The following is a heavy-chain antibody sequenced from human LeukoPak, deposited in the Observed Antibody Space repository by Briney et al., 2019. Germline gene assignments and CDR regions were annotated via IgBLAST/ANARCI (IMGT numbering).Heavy chain of an antibody. CDR2: ISFDGSHQ. J-gene: IGHJ4*02. CDR1: GFVFSDYP. V-gene: IGHV3-30*07. D-gene: IGHD6-13*01. Sequence: PGGSLRLSCSASGFVFSDYPLHWIRQSPGKGPEWVAVISFDGSHQYYADSVKGRFTISRDNSKNTLYLQMNSLRAEDTAVYYCAKVDRWYFETDWGQGTLVTVSS. CDR3: AKVDRWYFETD.